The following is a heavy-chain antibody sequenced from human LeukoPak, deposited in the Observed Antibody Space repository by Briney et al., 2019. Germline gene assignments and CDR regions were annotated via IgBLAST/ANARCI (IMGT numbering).Heavy chain of an antibody. D-gene: IGHD2-2*01. CDR1: GYTFTGYD. CDR2: MNPNSGNT. CDR3: ARYCSSTSCYPFP. V-gene: IGHV1-8*01. Sequence: GASVTVSCKASGYTFTGYDINWVRQATGQGLEWMGWMNPNSGNTGYAQKFQGRVTMTRNTSISTAYMELSSLRSEDTAVYYCARYCSSTSCYPFPWGQGTLVTVSS. J-gene: IGHJ5*02.